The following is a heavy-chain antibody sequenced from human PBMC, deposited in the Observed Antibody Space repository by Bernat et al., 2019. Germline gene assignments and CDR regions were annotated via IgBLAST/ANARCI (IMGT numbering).Heavy chain of an antibody. Sequence: GGEVKKPGSSVKVSCQASGGPLSRYAIRWVRQAPGPRVEWMGGIIPIFGTANYAQKFQGRVTITADESTSTAYMELSSLRSEDTAVYYCARDRYSSSWGWFDPWGQGTLVTVSS. J-gene: IGHJ5*02. CDR3: ARDRYSSSWGWFDP. D-gene: IGHD6-13*01. V-gene: IGHV1-69*01. CDR2: IIPIFGTA. CDR1: GGPLSRYA.